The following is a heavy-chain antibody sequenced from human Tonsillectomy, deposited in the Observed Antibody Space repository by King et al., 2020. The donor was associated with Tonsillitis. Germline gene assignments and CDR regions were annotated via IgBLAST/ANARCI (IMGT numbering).Heavy chain of an antibody. CDR2: IIPMFDTT. Sequence: QLVQSGAEVKKPGSSVKVSCKASGDTFSNYAISWVRQAPGQGLEWMGGIIPMFDTTNYAQKLQGRVTITADESRRTAYLELSSLRSEDTGVYYCARVGEGGPSSYYGMDVWGQGTTVTVSS. D-gene: IGHD3-16*01. J-gene: IGHJ6*02. V-gene: IGHV1-69*01. CDR1: GDTFSNYA. CDR3: ARVGEGGPSSYYGMDV.